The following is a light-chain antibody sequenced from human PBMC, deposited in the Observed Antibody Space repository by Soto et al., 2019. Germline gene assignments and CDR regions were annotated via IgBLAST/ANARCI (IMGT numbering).Light chain of an antibody. CDR2: DVS. CDR1: SSDVGGYNY. Sequence: QSVLTQPASVSGSPGQSITISCTGTSSDVGGYNYVSWYQQPPGKAPKLLIYDVSKRPSGVPDRFSGSKSGNTASLTVSGLQAEDEGDYYVSSYAGSNYPYVFGTGTKLTVL. J-gene: IGLJ1*01. V-gene: IGLV2-8*01. CDR3: SSYAGSNYPYV.